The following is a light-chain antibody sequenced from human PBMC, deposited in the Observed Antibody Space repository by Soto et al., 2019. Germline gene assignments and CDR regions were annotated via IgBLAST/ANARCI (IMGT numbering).Light chain of an antibody. CDR2: EGS. V-gene: IGLV2-23*01. CDR1: ISDVGSYNL. Sequence: QSVLTQPASVSGSPGQSITISCTGTISDVGSYNLVSWYQQHPGQAPKLMIYEGSKRPSGVSNRFSGSKSGNTASLTISGLQAEDEADYYCCSYAGSSPPLYVFGTGTKLTVL. CDR3: CSYAGSSPPLYV. J-gene: IGLJ1*01.